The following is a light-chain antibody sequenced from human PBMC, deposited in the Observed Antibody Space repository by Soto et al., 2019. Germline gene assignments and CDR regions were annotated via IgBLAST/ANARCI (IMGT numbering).Light chain of an antibody. CDR1: SSVVGTYNL. J-gene: IGLJ1*01. V-gene: IGLV2-23*02. Sequence: QSVLTQPASVSGSPGQSITISCSGTSSVVGTYNLVSWYQQYPGKAPRLMIYGVTKRPSGVSNRFSGSKSGNTASLTISGLQPEDEADYYCCSYAGSSSSIFGTGTKAPVL. CDR3: CSYAGSSSSI. CDR2: GVT.